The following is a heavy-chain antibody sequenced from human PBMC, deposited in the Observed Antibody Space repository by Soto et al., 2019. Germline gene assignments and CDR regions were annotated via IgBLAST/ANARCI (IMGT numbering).Heavy chain of an antibody. Sequence: PSETLSLTCAVYGGSFSGYYWSWIRQPPGKGLEWIGEINHSGSTNYNPSLKSRVTISVDTSKIQFSLRLSSVTAADTAVYYCARSGYCSSTSCYVLNIWGQGTVVTVSS. V-gene: IGHV4-34*01. J-gene: IGHJ3*02. CDR3: ARSGYCSSTSCYVLNI. CDR2: INHSGST. D-gene: IGHD2-2*01. CDR1: GGSFSGYY.